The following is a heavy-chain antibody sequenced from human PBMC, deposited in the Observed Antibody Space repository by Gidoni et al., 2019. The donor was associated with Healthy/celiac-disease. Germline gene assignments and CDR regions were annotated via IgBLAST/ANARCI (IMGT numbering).Heavy chain of an antibody. J-gene: IGHJ4*02. CDR3: TRDGNPAGYSYGESDY. CDR2: IRSKAYGGTT. Sequence: ELQLVASGGGLVQPGRSLRTSCPAPGFTFGHYAMSWFRQAPGKGLEWVGFIRSKAYGGTTEYAASVKGRFTISRDDSKSIAYLQMNSLKTEDTAVYYCTRDGNPAGYSYGESDYWGQGTLVTVSS. CDR1: GFTFGHYA. D-gene: IGHD5-18*01. V-gene: IGHV3-49*03.